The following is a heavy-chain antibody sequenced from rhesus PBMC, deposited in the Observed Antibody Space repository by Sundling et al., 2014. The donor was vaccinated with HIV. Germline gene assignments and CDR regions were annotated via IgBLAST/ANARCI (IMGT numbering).Heavy chain of an antibody. CDR3: ARRVALTGQFDY. CDR2: IFGSRSSS. D-gene: IGHD2-15*01. Sequence: QVQLQESGPGLAKPSETLFLTCAVSGDSISSNYWSWIRQAPGKGLEWIGYIFGSRSSSDYSPSLKSRVTLSVDTFKNQFSLKLSSVTAADTAVYFCARRVALTGQFDYWGQGVLVTVSS. J-gene: IGHJ4*01. V-gene: IGHV4-169*01. CDR1: GDSISSNY.